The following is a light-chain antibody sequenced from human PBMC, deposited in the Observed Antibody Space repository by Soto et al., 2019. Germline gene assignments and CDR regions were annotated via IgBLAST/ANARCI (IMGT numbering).Light chain of an antibody. Sequence: DIQMTQSPSSLSASVGDRVTVTCRASQDIGNYLCWYQQRVGKAPKLLIYDASYLEAGVPSRFSGSGSGTDFTFTISSLQPEDFATYYCQQHDSLPLTFGGGTKVEMK. J-gene: IGKJ4*01. CDR2: DAS. CDR1: QDIGNY. CDR3: QQHDSLPLT. V-gene: IGKV1-33*01.